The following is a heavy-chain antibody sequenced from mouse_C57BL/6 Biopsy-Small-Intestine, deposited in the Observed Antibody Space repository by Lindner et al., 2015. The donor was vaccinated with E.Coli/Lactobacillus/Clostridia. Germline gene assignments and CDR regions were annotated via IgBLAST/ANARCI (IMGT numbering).Heavy chain of an antibody. CDR2: ISGYNGNT. CDR1: GYTFTNYG. J-gene: IGHJ3*01. Sequence: SVKVSCKASGYTFTNYGISWVRQAPGQGLEWMGWISGYNGNTNYAQKFQGRVTMTTDTSTSTAYLELRNLRSDDTAVYYCARDESGRISCSGGSCQRGIFDHWGQGTLVTVSA. CDR3: ARDESGRISCSGGSCQRGIFDH. V-gene: IGHV1-79*01. D-gene: IGHD1-1*02.